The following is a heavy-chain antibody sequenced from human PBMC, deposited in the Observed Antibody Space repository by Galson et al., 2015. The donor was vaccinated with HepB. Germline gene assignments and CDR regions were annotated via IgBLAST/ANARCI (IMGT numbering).Heavy chain of an antibody. CDR2: INPNSGGT. CDR3: ARVGLRGDPRNWYFDL. V-gene: IGHV1-2*04. J-gene: IGHJ2*01. Sequence: SVKVSCKASGYTFTGYYMHWVRQAPGQGLEWMGWINPNSGGTNYAQKFQGWVTMTRDTSISTAYMELSRLRSDDTAVYYCARVGLRGDPRNWYFDLWGRGTLVTVSS. CDR1: GYTFTGYY. D-gene: IGHD4-17*01.